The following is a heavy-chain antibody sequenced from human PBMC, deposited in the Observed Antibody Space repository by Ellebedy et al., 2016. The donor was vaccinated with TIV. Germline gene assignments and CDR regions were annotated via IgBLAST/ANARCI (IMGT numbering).Heavy chain of an antibody. Sequence: SETLSLTCTVSGYSISSGYYWGWIRPPPGKGLEWIASIYFSGTTYYTPSLKSRVTISADTSKNQFSLKVTSVTAPDTAVYYCARGPVLYNFDAFDIWGQGTMVTVSS. D-gene: IGHD1-1*01. CDR1: GYSISSGYY. CDR2: IYFSGTT. V-gene: IGHV4-38-2*02. J-gene: IGHJ3*02. CDR3: ARGPVLYNFDAFDI.